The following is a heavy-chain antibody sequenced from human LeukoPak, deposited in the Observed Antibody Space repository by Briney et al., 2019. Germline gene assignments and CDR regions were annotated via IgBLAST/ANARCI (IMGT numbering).Heavy chain of an antibody. CDR3: ATLYSMDV. V-gene: IGHV3-23*01. CDR1: GFTVPDNY. Sequence: PGGSLRLSCAASGFTVPDNYMNWVRQSSGKGLEWVSAISGYDGSGRDYSTYYADSVKGRFTISRANSKNTLYLQMNSLRADDTAVYHCATLYSMDVWGKGTTVTVSS. J-gene: IGHJ6*03. CDR2: ISGYDGSGRDYST.